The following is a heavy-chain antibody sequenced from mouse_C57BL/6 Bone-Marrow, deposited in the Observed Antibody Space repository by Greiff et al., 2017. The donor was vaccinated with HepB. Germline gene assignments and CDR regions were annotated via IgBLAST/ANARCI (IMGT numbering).Heavy chain of an antibody. Sequence: QVQLQQSGAELARPGASVKLSCKASGYTFTSYGISWVKQRTGQGLEWIGEIYPRSGNTYYNEKFKGKATLTADKSSSTAYMELRSLTSEDSAVYFCARTEIYYDYDGYAMDYWGQGTSVTVSS. V-gene: IGHV1-81*01. CDR1: GYTFTSYG. CDR3: ARTEIYYDYDGYAMDY. CDR2: IYPRSGNT. D-gene: IGHD2-4*01. J-gene: IGHJ4*01.